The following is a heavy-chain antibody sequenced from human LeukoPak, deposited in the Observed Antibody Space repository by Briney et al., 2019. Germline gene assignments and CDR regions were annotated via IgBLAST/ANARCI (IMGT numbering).Heavy chain of an antibody. CDR3: ARHTPLYYYDSSGVFDY. CDR1: GGSFSGYY. Sequence: SETLSLTCAVYGGSFSGYYWSWIRQPPGKGLEWIGEINHSGSTNYNPSLKSRVTISVDTSKNQFSLKLSSVTAADTAVYYCARHTPLYYYDSSGVFDYWGQGTLVTVSS. CDR2: INHSGST. V-gene: IGHV4-34*01. D-gene: IGHD3-22*01. J-gene: IGHJ4*02.